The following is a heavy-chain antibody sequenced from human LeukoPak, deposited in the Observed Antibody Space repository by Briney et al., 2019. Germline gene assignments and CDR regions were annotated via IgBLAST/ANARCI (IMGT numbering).Heavy chain of an antibody. Sequence: PGGSLRLSCAASGFTFSSYAMHWVRQAPGKGLEWVAVISYDGSNKYYADSVKGRFTISRDNSKNTLYLQMNSLRAEDTAVYYCAREGQQLVYEIRGDAFDIWGQGTMVTVSS. CDR3: AREGQQLVYEIRGDAFDI. V-gene: IGHV3-30-3*01. CDR2: ISYDGSNK. CDR1: GFTFSSYA. J-gene: IGHJ3*02. D-gene: IGHD6-6*01.